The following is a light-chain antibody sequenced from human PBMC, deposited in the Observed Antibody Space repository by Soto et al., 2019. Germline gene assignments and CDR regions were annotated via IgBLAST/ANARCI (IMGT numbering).Light chain of an antibody. CDR3: CSYAGSSTVV. J-gene: IGLJ2*01. V-gene: IGLV2-23*01. CDR2: EGN. Sequence: QSALTQPASVSGSPGQSITISCTGTSSDVGSYNPVSWYQQHPGKAPKLMIYEGNKRPSGVSNRFSGSKSGNTASLTISGLQAEDEADYYCCSYAGSSTVVFGGGTKLTVL. CDR1: SSDVGSYNP.